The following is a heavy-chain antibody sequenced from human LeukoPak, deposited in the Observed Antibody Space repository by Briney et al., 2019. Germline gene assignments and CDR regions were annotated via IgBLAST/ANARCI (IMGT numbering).Heavy chain of an antibody. V-gene: IGHV5-51*01. Sequence: GESLKISLKGSGYRFTSHWIGWGRPMPGKGLEWVGIIYPGESDTIHSPSFQGQVTISAHKSISTAYLQWSSLKDSDTAMYYCARPSIWYYDILTGEDAFDIWGQGTLVTVSS. CDR3: ARPSIWYYDILTGEDAFDI. J-gene: IGHJ3*02. D-gene: IGHD3-9*01. CDR2: IYPGESDT. CDR1: GYRFTSHW.